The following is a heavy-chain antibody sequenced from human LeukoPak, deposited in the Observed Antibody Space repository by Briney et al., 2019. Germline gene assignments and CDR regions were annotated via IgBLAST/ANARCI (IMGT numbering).Heavy chain of an antibody. J-gene: IGHJ4*02. D-gene: IGHD6-19*01. V-gene: IGHV3-72*01. CDR1: GFTFSDHH. CDR2: ARNKPNSCST. CDR3: TRVLTTDRGWYTFEF. Sequence: TGGSLRLSCEGSGFTFSDHHMDWVRQAPGRGLEGVGRGPARNKPNSCSTQYATSVRGRFTISRDDSKNSLYLQISSLTTEDTAMYYCTRVLTTDRGWYTFEFWGQGVLVTVSS.